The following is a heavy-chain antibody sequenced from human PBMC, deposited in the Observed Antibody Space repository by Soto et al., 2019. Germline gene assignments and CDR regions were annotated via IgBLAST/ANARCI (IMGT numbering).Heavy chain of an antibody. D-gene: IGHD6-19*01. CDR3: AASPIAVAGAYYYYGMDV. CDR1: GFTFTSSA. CDR2: IVVGSGNT. Sequence: ASVKVSCKASGFTFTSSAVQWVRQARGQRLEWIGWIVVGSGNTNYAQKFQERVTITRDMSTSTAYMELSSLRSEDTAVYYCAASPIAVAGAYYYYGMDVWGQGNTVTVSS. J-gene: IGHJ6*02. V-gene: IGHV1-58*01.